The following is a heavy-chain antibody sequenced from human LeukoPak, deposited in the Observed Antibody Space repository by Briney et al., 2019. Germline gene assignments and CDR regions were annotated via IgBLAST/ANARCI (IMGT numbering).Heavy chain of an antibody. D-gene: IGHD3-22*01. CDR3: AREGYYDSSGYRHNWFDP. V-gene: IGHV4-59*01. CDR1: GGSITTYY. J-gene: IGHJ5*02. CDR2: VFYGGIT. Sequence: SETLSLTCTVSGGSITTYYWSWIRQPPGKGLEWIGYVFYGGITNYNPSLESRVTISLDTSKSQFSLKLSPVTAADTAVYYCAREGYYDSSGYRHNWFDPWGQGTLVTVSS.